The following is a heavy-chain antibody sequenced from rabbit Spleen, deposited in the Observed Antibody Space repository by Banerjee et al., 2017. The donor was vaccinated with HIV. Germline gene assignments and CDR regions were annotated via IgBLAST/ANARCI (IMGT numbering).Heavy chain of an antibody. V-gene: IGHV1S45*01. CDR1: GFSFSSSYW. Sequence: EESGGDLVKPEGSLTLTCTASGFSFSSSYWICWVRQAPGKGLEWIACIYTGSGSTYYASWAKGRFTISKTSSTTVTLQMTSLTAADTATYFCARDSSSSFSSYGMDLWGPGTLVTVS. J-gene: IGHJ6*01. D-gene: IGHD1-1*01. CDR3: ARDSSSSFSSYGMDL. CDR2: IYTGSGST.